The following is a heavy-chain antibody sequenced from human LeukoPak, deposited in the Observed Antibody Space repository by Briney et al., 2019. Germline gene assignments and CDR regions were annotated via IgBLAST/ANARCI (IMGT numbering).Heavy chain of an antibody. Sequence: GGSLRLSCTASGLTLRNAYLRWVRQAPGKGLEWVGHIKSKAHGETTHIAAPVKGRFSISRDDSKNTVYQHMNGLRTEDTAMYFCTPGHYSNLWGQGTLVTVSS. CDR3: TPGHYSNL. V-gene: IGHV3-15*01. CDR1: GLTLRNAY. J-gene: IGHJ5*02. CDR2: IKSKAHGETT. D-gene: IGHD6-13*01.